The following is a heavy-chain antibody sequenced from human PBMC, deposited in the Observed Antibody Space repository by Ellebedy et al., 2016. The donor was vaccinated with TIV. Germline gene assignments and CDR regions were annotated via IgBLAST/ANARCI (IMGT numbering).Heavy chain of an antibody. J-gene: IGHJ3*02. D-gene: IGHD2-21*01. CDR2: IQYDESDK. Sequence: PGGSLRLSCAASGFTFRSYGMYWVRQATGKGLEWAAFIQYDESDKHYTDSVKGRFTISRDNSKNTLYLQMNSLRAEDTAVYYCAKLIQHTDKGAVDIWGQGTMVTVSS. CDR3: AKLIQHTDKGAVDI. V-gene: IGHV3-30*02. CDR1: GFTFRSYG.